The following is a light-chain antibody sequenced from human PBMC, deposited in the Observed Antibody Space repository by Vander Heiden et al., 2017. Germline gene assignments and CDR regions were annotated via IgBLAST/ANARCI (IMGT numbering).Light chain of an antibody. J-gene: IGLJ2*01. V-gene: IGLV2-11*01. Sequence: QSALTQPLSVSGSPGQSVTISCTGTSSDVGGYNFVSWYQQHPGKAPKLIIYDVANRPSGVPGRFSGSKSGNTASLTISGLQAEDEADYFCCSYAGYYTVFGGGTKLAVL. CDR2: DVA. CDR1: SSDVGGYNF. CDR3: CSYAGYYTV.